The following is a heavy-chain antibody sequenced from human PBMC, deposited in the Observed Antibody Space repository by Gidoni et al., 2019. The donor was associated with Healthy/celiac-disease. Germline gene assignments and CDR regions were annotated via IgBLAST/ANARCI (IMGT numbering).Heavy chain of an antibody. CDR1: GSTFRSYA. J-gene: IGHJ4*02. Sequence: QLQLVESGGGVVQPGRSLRLSCAASGSTFRSYARHWVRQAPVKGLEWVAVISYDGSNKYDADSVKGRFTISRDNSKNTLYLQMNSLRAEDTAVYYCARGRAVAASLDYWGQGTLVTVSS. V-gene: IGHV3-30*01. D-gene: IGHD6-19*01. CDR3: ARGRAVAASLDY. CDR2: ISYDGSNK.